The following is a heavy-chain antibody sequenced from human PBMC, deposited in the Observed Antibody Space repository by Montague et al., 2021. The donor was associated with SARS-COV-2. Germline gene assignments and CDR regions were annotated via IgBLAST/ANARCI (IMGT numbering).Heavy chain of an antibody. CDR3: ARGGGYSYGALDY. CDR2: INHSGST. J-gene: IGHJ4*02. Sequence: SETLSLTCVVYGGSFSGYYRSWIRQPPGKGLEWIGEINHSGSTNYNPSLKSRVTISVDTFKKQFSLRLNSVTAADTAVYYCARGGGYSYGALDYWGQGTLVTVSS. V-gene: IGHV4-34*01. CDR1: GGSFSGYY. D-gene: IGHD5-18*01.